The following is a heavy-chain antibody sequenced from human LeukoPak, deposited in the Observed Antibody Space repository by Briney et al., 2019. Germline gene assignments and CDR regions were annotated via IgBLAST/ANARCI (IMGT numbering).Heavy chain of an antibody. J-gene: IGHJ4*02. CDR2: ISGSGGST. V-gene: IGHV3-23*01. D-gene: IGHD6-13*01. CDR3: AKDSDGSSWYPYFDY. Sequence: GGSLRLSCAASGFTFSSYAMSWVRQAPGKGLEWVSAISGSGGSTYYADSVKGRFTISRDNSKNTLYLQMNSLRAEDTAVYYCAKDSDGSSWYPYFDYWGQGTLVTVSS. CDR1: GFTFSSYA.